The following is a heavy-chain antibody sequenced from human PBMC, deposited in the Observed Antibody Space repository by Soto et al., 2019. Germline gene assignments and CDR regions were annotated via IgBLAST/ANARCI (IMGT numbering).Heavy chain of an antibody. V-gene: IGHV3-23*01. CDR3: AKPYSSSSYYGMDV. CDR1: GFTFSNYG. J-gene: IGHJ6*02. Sequence: PGGSLRLSCAASGFTFSNYGMSWVRQAPGKGLEWVSTISSSGGTTFYADPVKGRFTISRDNSKNTLYLQMNSLRAEDTAVYYCAKPYSSSSYYGMDVWGQGTTVTVSS. D-gene: IGHD6-13*01. CDR2: ISSSGGTT.